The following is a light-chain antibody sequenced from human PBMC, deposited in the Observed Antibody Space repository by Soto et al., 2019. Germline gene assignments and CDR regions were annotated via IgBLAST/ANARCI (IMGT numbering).Light chain of an antibody. V-gene: IGKV1-9*01. Sequence: DIQLTQSPSFLSASVGDRVTITCRASQGISSDFSWYQVKPGKVPKLLMYTAAPLQSGVPSRFSGGGSGTQITLPVSSLQPEDSATYYCQQANRYPLTFGGGTKVEIK. CDR1: QGISSD. J-gene: IGKJ4*02. CDR2: TAA. CDR3: QQANRYPLT.